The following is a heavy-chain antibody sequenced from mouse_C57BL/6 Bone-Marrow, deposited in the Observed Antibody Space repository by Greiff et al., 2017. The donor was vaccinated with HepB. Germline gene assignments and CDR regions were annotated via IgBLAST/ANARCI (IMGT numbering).Heavy chain of an antibody. CDR3: ARLFYYDYDAWFAY. J-gene: IGHJ3*01. V-gene: IGHV5-15*01. D-gene: IGHD2-4*01. CDR2: ISNLAYSI. Sequence: EVKLVESGGGLVQPGGSLKLSCAASGFTFSDYGMAWVRQAPRKGPEWVAFISNLAYSIYYADTVTGRFTISRENAKNTLYLEMSSLRSEDTAMYYCARLFYYDYDAWFAYWGQGTLVTVSA. CDR1: GFTFSDYG.